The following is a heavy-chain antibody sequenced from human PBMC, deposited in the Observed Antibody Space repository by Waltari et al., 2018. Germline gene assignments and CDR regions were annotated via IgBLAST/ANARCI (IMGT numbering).Heavy chain of an antibody. J-gene: IGHJ4*02. D-gene: IGHD3-22*01. CDR1: GYSISSGYY. CDR2: IYYSGST. V-gene: IGHV4-38-2*01. CDR3: ARVDSITMIVPYIDY. Sequence: QVQLQESGPGLVKPSETLSLTCAVSGYSISSGYYWGWIRQPPGKGLEWIGSIYYSGSTYYNPSLKSRVTISVDTSKNQFSLKLSSVTAADTAVYYCARVDSITMIVPYIDYWGQGTLVTVSS.